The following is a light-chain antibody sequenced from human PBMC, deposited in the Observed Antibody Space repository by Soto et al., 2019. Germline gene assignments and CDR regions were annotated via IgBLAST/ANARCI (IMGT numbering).Light chain of an antibody. J-gene: IGKJ4*01. V-gene: IGKV1-9*01. CDR3: QQLNSYLLT. CDR2: AAS. CDR1: QGISSY. Sequence: DIQLTQSPSFLSASVGDRVTITCRASQGISSYLAWYQQKPGKAPKLLIYAASTLQSGVPSRFSGSGSGTESTLTLSSVQPEDFATYYCQQLNSYLLTFGGGTKVEIK.